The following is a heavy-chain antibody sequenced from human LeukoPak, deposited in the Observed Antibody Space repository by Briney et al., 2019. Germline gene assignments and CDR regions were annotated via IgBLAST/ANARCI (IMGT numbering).Heavy chain of an antibody. CDR3: ARVEAATTNPRFGY. J-gene: IGHJ4*02. D-gene: IGHD5-24*01. CDR2: IYYSGTT. CDR1: GGSISSGEYY. V-gene: IGHV4-31*03. Sequence: SQTLSLACTVSGGSISSGEYYWSWIRQHPGKGLEWIGYIYYSGTTYCNPSLKSRVTISVDTSKNQFSLTSVAAADTAMYYCARVEAATTNPRFGYWGQGALVTVSS.